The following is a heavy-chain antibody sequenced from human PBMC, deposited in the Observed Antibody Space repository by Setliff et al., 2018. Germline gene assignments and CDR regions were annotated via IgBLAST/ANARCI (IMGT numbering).Heavy chain of an antibody. V-gene: IGHV4-59*04. Sequence: SETLSLTCTVSGGSISSHYWSWIRQPTGKGLEWIGYISHSGSTYYNPSLKSRVTISVHTSKNQFSLKLSSVTAADTAVYYCARRLRYFDWSANWFDPWGQGTLVTVSS. CDR1: GGSISSHY. J-gene: IGHJ5*02. D-gene: IGHD3-9*01. CDR3: ARRLRYFDWSANWFDP. CDR2: ISHSGST.